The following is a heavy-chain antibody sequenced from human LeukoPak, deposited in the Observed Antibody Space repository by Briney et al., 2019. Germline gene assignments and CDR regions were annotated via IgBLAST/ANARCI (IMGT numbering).Heavy chain of an antibody. CDR3: ARAGDYVEGWLDV. V-gene: IGHV1-69*13. Sequence: SVKVSCKASGGTFGSYAISWVRQAPGQGLEWMGGIIPIFGTANYAQKFQGRVTITADESTSTAYMELSSLRSEDTAVYYCARAGDYVEGWLDVWGKGATVTVSS. D-gene: IGHD4-17*01. J-gene: IGHJ6*04. CDR1: GGTFGSYA. CDR2: IIPIFGTA.